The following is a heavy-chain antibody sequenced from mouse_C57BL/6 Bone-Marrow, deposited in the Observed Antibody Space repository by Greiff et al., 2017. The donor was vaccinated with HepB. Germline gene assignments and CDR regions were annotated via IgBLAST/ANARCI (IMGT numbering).Heavy chain of an antibody. CDR1: GYTFTSYW. CDR2: INPSNGGT. V-gene: IGHV1-53*01. J-gene: IGHJ2*01. D-gene: IGHD2-5*01. Sequence: VQLQQPGAELVKPGASVKLSCKASGYTFTSYWMHWVKQRPGQGLEWIGYINPSNGGTNYNEKFKSKATLTVDKSSSTAYMQLSSLTSEVSAVYSGVRSRAYYSNSRFDYWGQGTTLTVSS. CDR3: VRSRAYYSNSRFDY.